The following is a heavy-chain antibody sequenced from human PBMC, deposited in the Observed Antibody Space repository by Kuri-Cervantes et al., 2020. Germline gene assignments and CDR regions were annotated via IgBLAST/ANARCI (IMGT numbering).Heavy chain of an antibody. V-gene: IGHV3-21*04. Sequence: GGSLTLSCAASGFTVSSYSMNWVRQAPGKGLEWVASIRSSSSYIYYADSVKGRFTISRDNFKNTLYLQMNSLRAEDTAVYYCARAPLELGYSSSSGPYYYYGMDVWGQGTTVTVSS. CDR3: ARAPLELGYSSSSGPYYYYGMDV. CDR2: IRSSSSYI. J-gene: IGHJ6*02. D-gene: IGHD6-6*01. CDR1: GFTVSSYS.